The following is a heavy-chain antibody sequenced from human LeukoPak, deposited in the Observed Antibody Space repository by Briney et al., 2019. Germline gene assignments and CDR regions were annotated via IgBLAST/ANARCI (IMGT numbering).Heavy chain of an antibody. CDR3: ARAVAGTLVRFDY. CDR1: GGSISSYY. CDR2: AHYSGNT. Sequence: SETLPLTCTVSGGSISSYYWSWIRQPPGKGLEWIGYAHYSGNTKFNSSLRSRVTISVDTSKNQVSLKLNSVTAADTAVYYCARAVAGTLVRFDYWGQGILVTVSS. V-gene: IGHV4-59*08. J-gene: IGHJ4*02. D-gene: IGHD6-19*01.